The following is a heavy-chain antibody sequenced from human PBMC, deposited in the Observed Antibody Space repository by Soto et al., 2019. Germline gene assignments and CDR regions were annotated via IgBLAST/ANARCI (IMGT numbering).Heavy chain of an antibody. V-gene: IGHV2-5*01. Sequence: QITLKESGPALVKPTQTLTLTCSFSRFSLSTSGVSVGWIRQPPGKALEWLAVIYWNDDKRYSPSLKSRLTISKDTSKNQVVLRMTNMDPVDTATYCCAHSSMVPSEFGYWGQGTLVTVSS. CDR2: IYWNDDK. CDR1: RFSLSTSGVS. J-gene: IGHJ4*02. D-gene: IGHD3-10*01. CDR3: AHSSMVPSEFGY.